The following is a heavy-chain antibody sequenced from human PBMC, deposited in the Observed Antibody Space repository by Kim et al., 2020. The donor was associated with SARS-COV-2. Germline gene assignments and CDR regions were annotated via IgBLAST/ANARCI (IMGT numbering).Heavy chain of an antibody. CDR3: ARKGYCSSTSCYGVVANAFDI. Sequence: GGSLRLSCAASGFTFSSYWMHWVRQAPGKGLVWVSRINSDGSSTSYADSVKGRFTISRDNAKNTLYLQMNSLRAEDTAVYYCARKGYCSSTSCYGVVANAFDIWGQGTMVTVSS. V-gene: IGHV3-74*01. J-gene: IGHJ3*02. CDR1: GFTFSSYW. CDR2: INSDGSST. D-gene: IGHD2-2*01.